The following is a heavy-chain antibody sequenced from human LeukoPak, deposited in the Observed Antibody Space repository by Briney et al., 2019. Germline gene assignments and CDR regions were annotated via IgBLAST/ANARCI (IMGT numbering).Heavy chain of an antibody. CDR3: ASRPFLYGFRTYFDN. V-gene: IGHV4-34*01. D-gene: IGHD3-10*01. J-gene: IGHJ4*02. CDR1: GGSFSAFH. CDR2: MKQSGTP. Sequence: TSETLSLTCAVYGGSFSAFHWNWIRQSPAKGLEWLGEMKQSGTPRYNPSLQSRVTIPVDKSKNQFSLNVRSVTAADTAVYYCASRPFLYGFRTYFDNWAQGTLVTVSS.